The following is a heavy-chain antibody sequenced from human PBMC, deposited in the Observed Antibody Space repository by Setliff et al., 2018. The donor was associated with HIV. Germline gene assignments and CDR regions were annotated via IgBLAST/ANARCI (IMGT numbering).Heavy chain of an antibody. Sequence: SETLSLTCAVSGYSIRSSYWWGWIRQPPGKGLEWIGYLYNSRGTYYNPSLKRRVTMSVDTSKKQFSLKLISVTAADTAVYYCAGHFYYSGSGIWAGLDSWGQGTLVTVSS. J-gene: IGHJ4*02. D-gene: IGHD3-10*01. CDR3: AGHFYYSGSGIWAGLDS. CDR2: LYNSRGT. CDR1: GYSIRSSYW. V-gene: IGHV4-28*01.